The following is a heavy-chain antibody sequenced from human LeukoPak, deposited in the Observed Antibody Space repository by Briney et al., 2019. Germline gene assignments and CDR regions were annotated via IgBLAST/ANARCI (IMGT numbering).Heavy chain of an antibody. V-gene: IGHV4-30-4*01. J-gene: IGHJ4*02. D-gene: IGHD2-2*01. Sequence: PSQTLSLTCSVSGGSISSGDHYGTWIRQPPGGGLEWMGFITLYSDTTSYNPSLKSRLMISIDTSKNQFSLTLTSVTAADTAVYFCARGFGYDFADYWGQGILVTVSS. CDR1: GGSISSGDHY. CDR2: ITLYSDTT. CDR3: ARGFGYDFADY.